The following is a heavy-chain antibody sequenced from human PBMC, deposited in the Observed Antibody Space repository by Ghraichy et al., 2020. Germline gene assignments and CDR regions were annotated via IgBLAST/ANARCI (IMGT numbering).Heavy chain of an antibody. D-gene: IGHD1-26*01. CDR2: VYTSGTT. CDR3: ARVPSAKWDLPYGMDV. Sequence: SETLSLTCSVSGGSVSSGIYYWTWIRQTPGKGLEWIGFVYTSGTTNHNPSLKSRVAMSLDTSKNQFSLRLTSVTAADTGVYYCARVPSAKWDLPYGMDVWGQGPRSPSL. V-gene: IGHV4-61*01. CDR1: GGSVSSGIYY. J-gene: IGHJ6*02.